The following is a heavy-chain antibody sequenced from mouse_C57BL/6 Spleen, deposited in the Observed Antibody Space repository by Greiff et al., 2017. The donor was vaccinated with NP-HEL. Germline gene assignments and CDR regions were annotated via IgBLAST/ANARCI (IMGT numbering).Heavy chain of an antibody. J-gene: IGHJ1*03. D-gene: IGHD1-1*01. Sequence: DVLLVESGGGLVKPGGSLKLSCAASGFTFSDYGMHWVRQAPEKGLEWVAYISSGSSTIYYADTVKGRFTISRDNAKNTLFLQMTSLRSEDTAMYYCARAEGSSSYFDVWGTGTTVTVSS. V-gene: IGHV5-17*01. CDR2: ISSGSSTI. CDR1: GFTFSDYG. CDR3: ARAEGSSSYFDV.